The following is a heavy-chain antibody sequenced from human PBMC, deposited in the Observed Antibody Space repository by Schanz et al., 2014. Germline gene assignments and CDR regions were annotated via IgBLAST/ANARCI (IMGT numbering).Heavy chain of an antibody. D-gene: IGHD3-3*01. CDR3: ASGEARVTSSGVVIVPMNV. CDR1: GYTFTTYY. J-gene: IGHJ6*03. CDR2: INPSGGST. Sequence: QLMQSGSEVRKPGVSVKVSCKASGYTFTTYYMHWVRQAPGQGLEWMGIINPSGGSTSYAQKFQGRVTMTRDTSTSIVYMELSSLRSEDTAVFFCASGEARVTSSGVVIVPMNVWGKGTTVIVSS. V-gene: IGHV1-46*01.